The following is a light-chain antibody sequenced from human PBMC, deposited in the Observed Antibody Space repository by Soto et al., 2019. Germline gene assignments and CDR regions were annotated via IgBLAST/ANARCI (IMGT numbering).Light chain of an antibody. J-gene: IGKJ1*01. CDR2: HAS. Sequence: DIQITQSPSTLPASVGDRVTIPCRASQSISNWLAWYRQKPGTAPKLLIYHASNLESGVPSRFSGSGSGTEFTLTISSLQPDDFASYYCQQYNSYSFGQGTKVDIK. CDR3: QQYNSYS. V-gene: IGKV1-5*01. CDR1: QSISNW.